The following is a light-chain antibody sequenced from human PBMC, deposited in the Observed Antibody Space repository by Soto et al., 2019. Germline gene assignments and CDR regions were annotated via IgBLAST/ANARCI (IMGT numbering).Light chain of an antibody. V-gene: IGKV3-11*01. J-gene: IGKJ4*01. CDR2: DAS. CDR3: QQRSNWPPKLT. Sequence: EIVLTQSPATLSLSPGERATLSCRASQSVSSYLAWYQQKPGQAPRLLIYDASNRATGIPARFSGSGSGTDFTLTISSLEPEEFAVYYCQQRSNWPPKLTFGGGPKVQIK. CDR1: QSVSSY.